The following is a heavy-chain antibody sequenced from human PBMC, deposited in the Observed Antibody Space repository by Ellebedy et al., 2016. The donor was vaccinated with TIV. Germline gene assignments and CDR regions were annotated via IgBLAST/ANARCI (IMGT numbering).Heavy chain of an antibody. Sequence: SETLSLTCAVSGGSISSYNYYWDWFRQPPGEGLEWIASIYYNGNTFYNPSLESRVSISVDTSKDQFALRLSSVTAADTAVYYCANQYYDFLTADSGVDVWGKGTTVTVSS. CDR3: ANQYYDFLTADSGVDV. CDR2: IYYNGNT. CDR1: GGSISSYNYY. V-gene: IGHV4-39*06. J-gene: IGHJ6*04. D-gene: IGHD3-9*01.